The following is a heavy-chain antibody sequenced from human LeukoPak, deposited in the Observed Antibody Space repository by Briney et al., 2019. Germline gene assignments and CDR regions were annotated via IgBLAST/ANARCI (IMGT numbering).Heavy chain of an antibody. V-gene: IGHV3-21*01. CDR1: GFTFSSYA. J-gene: IGHJ4*02. CDR3: ARPYDTRGYFPDY. CDR2: ISRGSDHI. D-gene: IGHD3-22*01. Sequence: GGSLRLSCAASGFTFSSYAMSWVRQAPGKGLEWVSSISRGSDHIFYADSMKGRFTISRDNAKNSLYLQMNSLGAEDTAVYYCARPYDTRGYFPDYWGQGTLVTVSS.